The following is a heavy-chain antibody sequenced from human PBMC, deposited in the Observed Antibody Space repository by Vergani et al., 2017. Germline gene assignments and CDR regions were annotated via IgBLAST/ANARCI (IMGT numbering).Heavy chain of an antibody. CDR3: ARDRXDSSRDYGDRRHHNWFDP. Sequence: QVQLVESGGGVVQPGRSLRLSCAASGFTFSSYAMHWVRQAPGKGLEWVAVISYDGSNKYYADAVKGRFTISRDNSKNTLYLQMNSLRAEDTAVYYCARDRXDSSRDYGDRRHHNWFDPWGQGPLVTVSS. J-gene: IGHJ5*02. CDR2: ISYDGSNK. CDR1: GFTFSSYA. V-gene: IGHV3-30*01. D-gene: IGHD4-17*01.